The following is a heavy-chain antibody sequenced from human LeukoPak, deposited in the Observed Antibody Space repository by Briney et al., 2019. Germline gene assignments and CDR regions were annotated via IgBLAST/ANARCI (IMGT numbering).Heavy chain of an antibody. CDR1: GFTFSSYA. V-gene: IGHV3-64*01. D-gene: IGHD3-22*01. J-gene: IGHJ4*02. CDR2: ISSNGGST. Sequence: GGSLRLSCAASGFTFSSYAMHWARQAPGKGLEYVSAISSNGGSTYYANSVKGRFTISRDNSKNTLYLQMGSLRAEDMAVYYCARVLRSSGYYIPTFDYWGQGTLVTVSS. CDR3: ARVLRSSGYYIPTFDY.